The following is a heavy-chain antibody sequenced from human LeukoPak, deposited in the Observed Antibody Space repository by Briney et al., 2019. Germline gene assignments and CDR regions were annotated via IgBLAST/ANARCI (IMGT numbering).Heavy chain of an antibody. D-gene: IGHD2-15*01. Sequence: ESGPTLVNPTQTLTLTCTFSGFSLSTSGVGVSWIRQPPGKALEWLALIYWDDDNRYSPSLKYRLTITKDTSKNQVVLTMTNMDPVDTATYYCAHSLSVVVADVLYYFDYWGQGTLVTVSS. CDR3: AHSLSVVVADVLYYFDY. CDR2: IYWDDDN. V-gene: IGHV2-5*02. J-gene: IGHJ4*02. CDR1: GFSLSTSGVG.